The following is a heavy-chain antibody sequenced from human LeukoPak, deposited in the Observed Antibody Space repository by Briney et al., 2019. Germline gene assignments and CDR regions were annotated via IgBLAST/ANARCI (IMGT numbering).Heavy chain of an antibody. D-gene: IGHD2-2*02. V-gene: IGHV4-34*09. CDR1: GGSFSGYY. CDR3: ARQCSSTSCYTKGDY. CDR2: INHSGST. J-gene: IGHJ4*02. Sequence: PSETLSLTCAVYGGSFSGYYWSWIRQPPGKGLEWIGEINHSGSTYYNPSLKSRVTISVDTSKNQFSLKLSSVTAADTAVYYCARQCSSTSCYTKGDYWGQGTLVTVSS.